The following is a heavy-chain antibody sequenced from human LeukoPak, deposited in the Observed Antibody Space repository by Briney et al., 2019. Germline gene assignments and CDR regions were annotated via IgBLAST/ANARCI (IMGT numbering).Heavy chain of an antibody. V-gene: IGHV4-59*12. D-gene: IGHD2-15*01. CDR2: IYYSGST. CDR3: ARGRYCSGGSCYSYGMDV. CDR1: GGSISSYY. J-gene: IGHJ6*02. Sequence: KTSETLSLTCTVSGGSISSYYWSWIRQPPGKGLEWIGYIYYSGSTNYNPSLKSRVTISVDTSKNQFSLKLSSVTAADTAVYYCARGRYCSGGSCYSYGMDVWGQGTTVTVSS.